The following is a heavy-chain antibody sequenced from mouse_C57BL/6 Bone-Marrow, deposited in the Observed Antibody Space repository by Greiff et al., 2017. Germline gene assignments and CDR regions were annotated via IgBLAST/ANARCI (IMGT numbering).Heavy chain of an antibody. Sequence: QVQLQQPGAELVKPGASVKMSCKASGYTFTSYWITWVKPRPGQGLEWIGDIYPGSGSTNDNEKFKSKATLTVDTSSSTAYMQLSSLTSEDSAVYYCARWGMVTLDYWGQGTTLTVSS. D-gene: IGHD2-3*01. J-gene: IGHJ2*01. V-gene: IGHV1-55*01. CDR2: IYPGSGST. CDR3: ARWGMVTLDY. CDR1: GYTFTSYW.